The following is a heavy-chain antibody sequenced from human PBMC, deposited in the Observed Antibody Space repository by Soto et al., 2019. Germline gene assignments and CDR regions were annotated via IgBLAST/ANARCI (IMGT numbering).Heavy chain of an antibody. D-gene: IGHD3-22*01. Sequence: SETLSLTCTVSGGSISSYYWSWIRQPPGKGLEWIGYIYYSGSTNYNPSLKSRVTISVDTSKNQFSLKLSSVTAADTAVYYCARVSSGYYSNWFDPWGQGTLVTVSS. CDR1: GGSISSYY. CDR2: IYYSGST. V-gene: IGHV4-59*01. J-gene: IGHJ5*02. CDR3: ARVSSGYYSNWFDP.